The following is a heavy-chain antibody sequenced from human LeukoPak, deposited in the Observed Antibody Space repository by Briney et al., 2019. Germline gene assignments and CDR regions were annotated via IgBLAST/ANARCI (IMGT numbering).Heavy chain of an antibody. Sequence: SETLSLTCAVYGGSFSGYYWSWIRQPPGKGLEWIGEINHSGSTNYNPSLKSQVTISVDTSKNQFSLKLSSVTAADTAVYYCAREPAWVVTQSWYFDLWGRGTLVTVSS. J-gene: IGHJ2*01. CDR1: GGSFSGYY. CDR2: INHSGST. V-gene: IGHV4-34*01. CDR3: AREPAWVVTQSWYFDL. D-gene: IGHD3-10*01.